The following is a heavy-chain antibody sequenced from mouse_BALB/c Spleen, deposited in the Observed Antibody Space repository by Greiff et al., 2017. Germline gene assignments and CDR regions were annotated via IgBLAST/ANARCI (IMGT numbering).Heavy chain of an antibody. CDR1: GFTFSSFG. D-gene: IGHD1-1*01. CDR3: AKSVYYYGSSYAMDY. CDR2: ISSGSSTI. J-gene: IGHJ4*01. V-gene: IGHV5-17*02. Sequence: EVHLVESGGGLVQPGGSRKLSCAASGFTFSSFGMHWVRQAPEKGLEWVAYISSGSSTIYYADTVKGRFTISRDNPKNTLFLQMTSLRSEDTAMYYCAKSVYYYGSSYAMDYWGQGTSVTVSS.